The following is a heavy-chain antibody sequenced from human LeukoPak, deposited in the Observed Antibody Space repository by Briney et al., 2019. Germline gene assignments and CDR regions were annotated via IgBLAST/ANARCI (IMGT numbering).Heavy chain of an antibody. J-gene: IGHJ6*02. Sequence: GASVKVSCTASGYTFTGYYMHWVRQAPGQGLEWMGWINPNSGGTNYAQKFQGWVTMTRDTSISTAYMELSRLRSDDTAVYYCARGEPLGYCSGGSCYYYYYGMDVWGQGTTVTVSS. CDR3: ARGEPLGYCSGGSCYYYYYGMDV. CDR1: GYTFTGYY. CDR2: INPNSGGT. V-gene: IGHV1-2*04. D-gene: IGHD2-15*01.